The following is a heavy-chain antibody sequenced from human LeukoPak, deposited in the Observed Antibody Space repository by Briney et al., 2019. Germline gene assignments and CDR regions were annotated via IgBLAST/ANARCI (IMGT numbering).Heavy chain of an antibody. CDR2: IYSDRST. CDR1: GFTVSSNY. V-gene: IGHV3-66*01. CDR3: AELGITMIGGV. Sequence: GGSLRLSCAVSGFTVSSNYMSWVRQAPGKGLEWVSVIYSDRSTYYADSVKGRFTISRDNSKNTLFLQMNSLRAEDTAVYYCAELGITMIGGVWGKGTTVTISS. J-gene: IGHJ6*04. D-gene: IGHD3-10*02.